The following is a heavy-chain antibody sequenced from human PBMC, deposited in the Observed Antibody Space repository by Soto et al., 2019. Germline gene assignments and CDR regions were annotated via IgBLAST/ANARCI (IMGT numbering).Heavy chain of an antibody. J-gene: IGHJ6*03. CDR3: ASILRAYYYYYMDV. V-gene: IGHV3-53*04. D-gene: IGHD2-15*01. CDR2: IYSGGST. CDR1: GFTVSSND. Sequence: PGGSLRVSCAASGFTVSSNDRSWVRQAPGKGLEWVSVIYSGGSTYYADSVKGRFTISRHNSKNTLYLQMNSLRAEDTAVYYCASILRAYYYYYMDVWGKGTTVTVSS.